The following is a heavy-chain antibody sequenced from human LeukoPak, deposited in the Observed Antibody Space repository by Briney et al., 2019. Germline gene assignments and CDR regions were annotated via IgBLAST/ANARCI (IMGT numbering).Heavy chain of an antibody. J-gene: IGHJ4*02. V-gene: IGHV4-39*07. D-gene: IGHD3-10*01. Sequence: SETLSLTCTVSGGSISSSSYYWGWIRQPPGKGLEWIGSIYYSGSTYYNPSLKSRVTISVDTSKNQFSLKLSSVTAADTAVYYCARRPRGVIYFDYWGQGTLVTVSS. CDR1: GGSISSSSYY. CDR3: ARRPRGVIYFDY. CDR2: IYYSGST.